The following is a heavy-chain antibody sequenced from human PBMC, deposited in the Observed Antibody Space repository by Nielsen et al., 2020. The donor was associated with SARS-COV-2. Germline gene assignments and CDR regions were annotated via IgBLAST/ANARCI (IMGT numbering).Heavy chain of an antibody. CDR2: INSDGSST. D-gene: IGHD2-2*01. V-gene: IGHV3-74*01. J-gene: IGHJ6*03. Sequence: PGKGLVWVSRINSDGSSTSYADSVKGRFTISRDNAKNTLYLQMNSLRAEDTAVYYCARRRKVPAGTPAYYYYYMDVWGKGTTVTVSS. CDR3: ARRRKVPAGTPAYYYYYMDV.